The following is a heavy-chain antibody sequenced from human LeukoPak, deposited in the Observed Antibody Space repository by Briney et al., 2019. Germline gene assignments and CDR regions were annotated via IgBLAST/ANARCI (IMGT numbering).Heavy chain of an antibody. CDR1: GGSISSYY. CDR3: ARAGTYYDFWSGNPGYFDY. CDR2: IYTSGST. Sequence: SETLSLTCTVSGGSISSYYWSWIRQPAGKGLEWIGRIYTSGSTNYNPSLKSRVTMSVDTSKNQFSLKLCSVTAADTAVYYCARAGTYYDFWSGNPGYFDYWGQGTLVTVSS. V-gene: IGHV4-4*07. J-gene: IGHJ4*02. D-gene: IGHD3-3*01.